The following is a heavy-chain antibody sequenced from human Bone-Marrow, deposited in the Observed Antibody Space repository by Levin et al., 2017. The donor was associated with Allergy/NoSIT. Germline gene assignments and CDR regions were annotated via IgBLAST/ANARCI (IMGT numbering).Heavy chain of an antibody. CDR2: ISGSGDVT. CDR3: AKGSSGWVQETDS. CDR1: GFTFHTSA. D-gene: IGHD6-19*01. J-gene: IGHJ4*02. Sequence: AGGSLRLSCTASGFTFHTSAMTWVRQAPGRGLAWVSAISGSGDVTSYADSVKGRFTVFRDNSKNMLFLQMDSLRVEDTAVFYCAKGSSGWVQETDSWGQGTLVTVSS. V-gene: IGHV3-23*01.